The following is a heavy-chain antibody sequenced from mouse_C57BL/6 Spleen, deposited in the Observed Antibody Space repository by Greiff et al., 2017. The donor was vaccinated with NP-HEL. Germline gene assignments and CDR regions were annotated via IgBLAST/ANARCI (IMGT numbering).Heavy chain of an antibody. V-gene: IGHV1-42*01. CDR2: INPSTGGT. CDR3: ARGSMINYFDY. D-gene: IGHD2-4*01. Sequence: VQLQQSGPELVKPGASVKISCKASGYSFTGYYMNWVKQSPEKSLEWIGEINPSTGGTTYNQKFKAKATLTVDKSSSTAYMQLKSLTSEDSAVYYCARGSMINYFDYWGQGTTLTVSS. CDR1: GYSFTGYY. J-gene: IGHJ2*01.